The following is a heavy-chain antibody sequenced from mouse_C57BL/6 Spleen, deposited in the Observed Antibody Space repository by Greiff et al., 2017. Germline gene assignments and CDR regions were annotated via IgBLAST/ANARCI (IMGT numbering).Heavy chain of an antibody. CDR3: ASGAYYGSSYGYFEV. V-gene: IGHV1-50*01. D-gene: IGHD1-1*01. CDR2: IDPSDSYT. Sequence: QVQLQQPGAELVKPGASVKLSCKASGYTFTSYWMQWVKQRPGQGLEWIGEIDPSDSYTNYNQKFKGKATLTVDTSASTAYMQLSSLTSEDSAVYYCASGAYYGSSYGYFEVGGTGTTVTVSS. CDR1: GYTFTSYW. J-gene: IGHJ1*03.